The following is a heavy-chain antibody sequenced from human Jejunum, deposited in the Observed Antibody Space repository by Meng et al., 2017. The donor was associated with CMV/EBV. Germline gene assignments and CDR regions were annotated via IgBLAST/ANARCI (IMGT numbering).Heavy chain of an antibody. J-gene: IGHJ4*02. CDR2: IYSGGSST. CDR1: GFTFGSYA. Sequence: SGFTFGSYAFSWVRQAPGKGLEWVSIIYSGGSSTFYADSVKGRFTISRDNSKNTLYLQMDSLRAEDTAIYYCAKVPGSGYYGIDYWGQGTLVTVSS. V-gene: IGHV3-23*03. CDR3: AKVPGSGYYGIDY. D-gene: IGHD3-22*01.